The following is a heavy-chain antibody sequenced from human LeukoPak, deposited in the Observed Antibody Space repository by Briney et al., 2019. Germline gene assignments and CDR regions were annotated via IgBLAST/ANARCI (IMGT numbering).Heavy chain of an antibody. CDR2: LSDTGYST. V-gene: IGHV3-23*01. J-gene: IGHJ4*02. D-gene: IGHD3-10*01. CDR3: AKSEGYYEY. Sequence: PGESLRLSCAASGLTLSTYAMNWVRQAPGKGLEWVSSLSDTGYSTYYADSVKGRFTVSRDNSKNTLYLQMNSLRAEDTAVYYCAKSEGYYEYWGQGTLVTVSS. CDR1: GLTLSTYA.